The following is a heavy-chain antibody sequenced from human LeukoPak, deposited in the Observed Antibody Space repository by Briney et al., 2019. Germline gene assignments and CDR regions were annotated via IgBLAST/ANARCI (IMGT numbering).Heavy chain of an antibody. V-gene: IGHV1-2*02. J-gene: IGHJ4*02. CDR1: GYTFTGYY. CDR2: LNPNSGGT. CDR3: ARLNYYGSGSYYNELGY. Sequence: GASVKVSCKASGYTFTGYYMHWVRQAPGQGLEWMGWLNPNSGGTNYAQKFQGRVTMTRDTSISTAYMELSRLRSDDTAVYYCARLNYYGSGSYYNELGYWGQGTMVIVSS. D-gene: IGHD3-10*01.